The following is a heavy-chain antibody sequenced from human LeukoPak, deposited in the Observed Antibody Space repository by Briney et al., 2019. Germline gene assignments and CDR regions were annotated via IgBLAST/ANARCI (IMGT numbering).Heavy chain of an antibody. CDR2: FVSSGIYI. CDR3: VRESGGYCSTTSCYKGCFDY. J-gene: IGHJ4*02. Sequence: GGSLRLSCAASGFTFSSFSMNGAPKAPGKGREWVSSFVSSGIYIYYADSVKGRFTISRDNAKNSLYLQMNSLRAEDTAVYYCVRESGGYCSTTSCYKGCFDYWGQGTLVTVSS. D-gene: IGHD2-2*02. CDR1: GFTFSSFS. V-gene: IGHV3-21*01.